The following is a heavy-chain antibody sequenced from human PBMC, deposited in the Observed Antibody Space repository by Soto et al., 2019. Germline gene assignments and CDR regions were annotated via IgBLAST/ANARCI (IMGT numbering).Heavy chain of an antibody. V-gene: IGHV3-74*01. CDR3: ARGASSSWYLFDY. Sequence: PGGSLRLSCAASGFTFGSYWMHWVRQAPGKGLVWVSRINSDGSSTSYADSVKGRFTISRDNAKNTLYLQMNSLRAEDTAVYYCARGASSSWYLFDYWGQGTLVTVSS. D-gene: IGHD6-13*01. J-gene: IGHJ4*02. CDR2: INSDGSST. CDR1: GFTFGSYW.